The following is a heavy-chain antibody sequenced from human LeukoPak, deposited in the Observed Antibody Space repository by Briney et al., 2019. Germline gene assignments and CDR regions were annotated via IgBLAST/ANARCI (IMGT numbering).Heavy chain of an antibody. CDR1: GFTFSSYA. Sequence: GRSLRLSCAASGFTFSSYAMHWVRQAPGNGLEWVAVISYDGSNKYYADSVKGRFTISRDNSKNTLYLQMNSLRAEDTAVYYCASSRGYSGYDPIDYWGQGTLVTVSS. V-gene: IGHV3-30-3*01. CDR3: ASSRGYSGYDPIDY. CDR2: ISYDGSNK. D-gene: IGHD5-12*01. J-gene: IGHJ4*02.